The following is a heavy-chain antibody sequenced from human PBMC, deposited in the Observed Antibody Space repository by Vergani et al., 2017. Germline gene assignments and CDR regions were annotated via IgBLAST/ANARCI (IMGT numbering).Heavy chain of an antibody. D-gene: IGHD3-10*01. Sequence: QPQLLASGPGLVKPSETLSLTCFVSGGSIINTYYWGWIRQSPGKGLEWIGSIYHSGSTYYNPSLKSRVTISVDTSKNQFSLKLSSVTAADTAVYYCARDGTMVRGVIPLDYWGQGTLVTVSS. CDR2: IYHSGST. CDR1: GGSIINTYY. CDR3: ARDGTMVRGVIPLDY. V-gene: IGHV4-39*07. J-gene: IGHJ4*02.